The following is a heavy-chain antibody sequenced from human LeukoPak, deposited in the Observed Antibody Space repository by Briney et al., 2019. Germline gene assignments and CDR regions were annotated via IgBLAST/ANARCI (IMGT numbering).Heavy chain of an antibody. CDR3: ARDLSYWFDP. CDR1: GGTFSSYA. J-gene: IGHJ5*02. V-gene: IGHV1-2*02. Sequence: ASVKVSCKASGGTFSSYAISWVRQAPGQGLEWMGWINPNSGGTNYAQKFQGRVTMTRDTSISTAYMELSRLRSDDTAVYYCARDLSYWFDPWGQGTLVTVSS. CDR2: INPNSGGT.